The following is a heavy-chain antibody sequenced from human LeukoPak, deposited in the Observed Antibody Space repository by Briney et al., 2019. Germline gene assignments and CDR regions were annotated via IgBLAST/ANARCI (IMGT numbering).Heavy chain of an antibody. V-gene: IGHV4-4*02. CDR3: ARDIAARSALGYYYYMDV. D-gene: IGHD6-6*01. Sequence: PSETLSLTCAVSGGSISSSNWWSWVRQPPGKGLEWIGEIYHSGSTNYNPSLKSRVTISVDTSKNQFSLKLSSVTAADTAVYYCARDIAARSALGYYYYMDVWGKGTTVTVSS. J-gene: IGHJ6*03. CDR2: IYHSGST. CDR1: GGSISSSNW.